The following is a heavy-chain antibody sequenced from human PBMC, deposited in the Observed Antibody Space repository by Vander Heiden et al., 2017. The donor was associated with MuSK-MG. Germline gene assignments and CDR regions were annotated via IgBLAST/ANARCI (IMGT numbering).Heavy chain of an antibody. CDR3: AKDIENSAWYGGDAFDF. D-gene: IGHD6-19*01. CDR2: ISWNSASR. Sequence: EVHLVESGGGLVQPGRSLTLSCTASGFSFDDYAMHWVRQAPGKGLEWVSGISWNSASRGYADSVEGRFTISRDNVKNSLYLQMNSLRGEDSALYYCAKDIENSAWYGGDAFDFWGQGTMVTVSS. V-gene: IGHV3-9*01. CDR1: GFSFDDYA. J-gene: IGHJ3*01.